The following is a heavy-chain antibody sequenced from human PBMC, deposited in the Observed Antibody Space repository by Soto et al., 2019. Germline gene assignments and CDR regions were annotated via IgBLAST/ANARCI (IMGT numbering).Heavy chain of an antibody. J-gene: IGHJ4*02. Sequence: GGSLRLSCAGSGFTFSNYAMSWVRQAPGTGLEWVSGIGASGAGTYYADSVKGRFTISRDNSKNTLHLQMNSLRAEDTAVYYCALRKTGSYFDYWSQGTLVTVSS. CDR1: GFTFSNYA. CDR3: ALRKTGSYFDY. V-gene: IGHV3-23*01. D-gene: IGHD1-26*01. CDR2: IGASGAGT.